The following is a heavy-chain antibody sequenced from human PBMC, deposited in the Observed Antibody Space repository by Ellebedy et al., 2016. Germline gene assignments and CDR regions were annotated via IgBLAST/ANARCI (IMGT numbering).Heavy chain of an antibody. Sequence: GESLKISXAASGFSVTSNDISWVRQAPGKGLELVSLIYGGGTSYYAESVKGRFTISRDNSKKTLYLQMSGLGAEDTAVYYCVTRHNAAFDIWGQGTTVTVS. CDR1: GFSVTSND. D-gene: IGHD1-1*01. J-gene: IGHJ3*02. CDR3: VTRHNAAFDI. CDR2: IYGGGTS. V-gene: IGHV3-53*01.